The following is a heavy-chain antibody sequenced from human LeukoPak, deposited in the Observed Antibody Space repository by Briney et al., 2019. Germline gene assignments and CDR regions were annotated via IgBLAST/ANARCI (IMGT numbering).Heavy chain of an antibody. CDR3: ARDDAATARASGMDV. Sequence: GGSLRLSCVASGFTFSSDSMNWVRQAPGKGLEWVSYISESSTYIYYAKSVKGRFTISRDNAKNSLYLQMNSLRGEDTAVYYCARDDAATARASGMDVWGKGTTVTVSS. V-gene: IGHV3-21*01. CDR2: ISESSTYI. CDR1: GFTFSSDS. J-gene: IGHJ6*04. D-gene: IGHD6-6*01.